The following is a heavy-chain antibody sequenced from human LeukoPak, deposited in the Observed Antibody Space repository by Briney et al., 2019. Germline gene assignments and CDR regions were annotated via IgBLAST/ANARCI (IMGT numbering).Heavy chain of an antibody. J-gene: IGHJ3*01. D-gene: IGHD3/OR15-3a*01. Sequence: PSETLSPISSVSGGSIRSVLWSWIRQPPGKGLEWIGYIYSSGTTYYNPSLKSRVTISLDTSKTQFSLKLSSVTAADTAIYYCASDFWLGSFRPWGQGTMVTVSS. CDR3: ASDFWLGSFRP. CDR2: IYSSGTT. CDR1: GGSIRSVL. V-gene: IGHV4-59*08.